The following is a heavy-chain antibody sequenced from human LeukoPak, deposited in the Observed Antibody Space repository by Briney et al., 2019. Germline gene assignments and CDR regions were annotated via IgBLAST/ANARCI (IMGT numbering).Heavy chain of an antibody. J-gene: IGHJ3*02. D-gene: IGHD3-22*01. CDR3: ARGRYYDSSGYYYLTLAFDI. CDR2: IYYSGST. Sequence: SETLSLTCTVSGGSISSYYWSWIRQPPGKGLEWIGYIYYSGSTNYNPSLKSRVTISVDTSKNQFSLKLSSVTAADTAVYYCARGRYYDSSGYYYLTLAFDIWGQGTMVTVSS. CDR1: GGSISSYY. V-gene: IGHV4-59*01.